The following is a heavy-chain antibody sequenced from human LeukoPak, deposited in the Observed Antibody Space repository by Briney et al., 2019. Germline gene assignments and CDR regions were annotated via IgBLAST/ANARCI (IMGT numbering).Heavy chain of an antibody. CDR3: ARDADGDAFDI. Sequence: GDSLRLSCAASGFTFSSYGMHWVRQAPGKGLEWVAVISYDGSNKYYADSVKGRFTISRDNSKNTLYLQMNSLRAEDTAVYYCARDADGDAFDIWGQGTMVTVSS. CDR1: GFTFSSYG. J-gene: IGHJ3*02. CDR2: ISYDGSNK. V-gene: IGHV3-30*03.